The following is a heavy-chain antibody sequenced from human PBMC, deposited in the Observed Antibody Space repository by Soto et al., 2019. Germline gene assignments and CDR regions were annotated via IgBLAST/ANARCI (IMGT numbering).Heavy chain of an antibody. CDR3: ARHYPTEIVVVPAAIVY. CDR1: GGSISSSSYY. Sequence: QLQLQESGPGLVKPSETLSLTCTVSGGSISSSSYYWGWIRQPPGKGLERIGSLYYSGSTYYNPSLKGRFTISVDTSKNQFSLKLSSVTAADTAVYYCARHYPTEIVVVPAAIVYWGQGTLVTVSS. D-gene: IGHD2-2*01. CDR2: LYYSGST. J-gene: IGHJ4*02. V-gene: IGHV4-39*01.